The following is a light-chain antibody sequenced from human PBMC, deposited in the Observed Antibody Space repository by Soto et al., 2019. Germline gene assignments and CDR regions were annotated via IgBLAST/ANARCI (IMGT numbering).Light chain of an antibody. CDR1: SSDGGNYKY. CDR3: GSRDSSLSAYV. Sequence: QSVLTQPASVSGSPGQSITISCTGISSDGGNYKYVSWYQQYPGKAPKLLIYDDNKRPSGIPDRFSGSKSGTSATLGITGFQTGDEADYYCGSRDSSLSAYVFGTGTKVTVL. CDR2: DDN. J-gene: IGLJ1*01. V-gene: IGLV1-51*01.